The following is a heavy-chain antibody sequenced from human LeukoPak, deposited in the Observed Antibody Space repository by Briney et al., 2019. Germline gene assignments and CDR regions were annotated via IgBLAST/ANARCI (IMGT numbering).Heavy chain of an antibody. Sequence: PSETLSLTCTVSGDSISSSSYSWGWIRQPPGKGLEWIGSIYYSGSTYYNPSLKSRVTISVDTSKNQFSLKLSSVTAADTAVYYCARVVTMVRGPLDYWGQGTLVTVSS. CDR1: GDSISSSSYS. D-gene: IGHD3-10*01. V-gene: IGHV4-39*07. J-gene: IGHJ4*02. CDR2: IYYSGST. CDR3: ARVVTMVRGPLDY.